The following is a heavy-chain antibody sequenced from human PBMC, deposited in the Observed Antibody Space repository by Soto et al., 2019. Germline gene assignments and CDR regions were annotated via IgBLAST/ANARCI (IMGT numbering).Heavy chain of an antibody. CDR1: GFTFDDYT. Sequence: DVQLVESGGVVVQPGGSLRLSCAASGFTFDDYTMHWVRQAPGKGLEWVSLISWDGGSTYYADSVKGRFTISRDNSKNSLYLQMNSLRTEDTALYYCAKGLAVAGSHDAFDIWGQGTMVTVSS. CDR3: AKGLAVAGSHDAFDI. V-gene: IGHV3-43*01. D-gene: IGHD6-19*01. CDR2: ISWDGGST. J-gene: IGHJ3*02.